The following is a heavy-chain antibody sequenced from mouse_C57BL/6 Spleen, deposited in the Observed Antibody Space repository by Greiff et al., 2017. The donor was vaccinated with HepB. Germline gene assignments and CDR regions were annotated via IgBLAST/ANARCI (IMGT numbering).Heavy chain of an antibody. CDR1: GYTFTSYW. J-gene: IGHJ3*01. D-gene: IGHD2-1*01. CDR3: AREGVIYHGFAY. Sequence: QVQLQQPGAELVKPGASVKLSCKASGYTFTSYWMQWVKQRPGQGLEWIGEIDPSDSYTNYNQKFKGKATLTVDTSSSTAYMQLSSLTSEDSAVYYCAREGVIYHGFAYWGQGTLVTVSA. CDR2: IDPSDSYT. V-gene: IGHV1-50*01.